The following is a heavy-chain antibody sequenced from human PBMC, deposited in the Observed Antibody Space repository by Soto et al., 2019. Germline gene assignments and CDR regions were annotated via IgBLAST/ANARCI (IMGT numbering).Heavy chain of an antibody. CDR3: ARAMNGYCSGGSCYSAVYFDY. Sequence: QVQLQESGPGLVKPSQTLSLTCTVSGGSISSGGYYWSWIRQHPGKGLEWIGYIYYSGSTYYNPSLKSRVTISVDTSKNQFSLKLRSVTAADTAVYYCARAMNGYCSGGSCYSAVYFDYWGQGTLVTVSS. CDR2: IYYSGST. J-gene: IGHJ4*02. CDR1: GGSISSGGYY. V-gene: IGHV4-31*03. D-gene: IGHD2-15*01.